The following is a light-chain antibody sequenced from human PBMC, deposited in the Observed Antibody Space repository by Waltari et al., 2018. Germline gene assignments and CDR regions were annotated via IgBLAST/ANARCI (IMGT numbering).Light chain of an antibody. CDR1: KLGDTY. CDR3: QAWDSSTASYV. Sequence: SYELTQPPSVSVSPGQTASITCSGDKLGDTYACWYQQKQGQSPVLVVYQDSKRTTGCPERWSGAKSGNAATLTISGTQAMEAADYYCQAWDSSTASYVFGTGTKVTVL. V-gene: IGLV3-1*01. CDR2: QDS. J-gene: IGLJ1*01.